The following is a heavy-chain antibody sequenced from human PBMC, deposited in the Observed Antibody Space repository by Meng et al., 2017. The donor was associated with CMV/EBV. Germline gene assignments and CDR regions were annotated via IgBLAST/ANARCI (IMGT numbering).Heavy chain of an antibody. D-gene: IGHD3-22*01. CDR2: INHSGST. CDR1: GGSFSGYY. CDR3: AVGGGDSIGY. Sequence: SETLSLTCAVYGGSFSGYYWSWIRQPPGKGLEWIGEINHSGSTNYNPSLKSRVTISVDTSKNQFSLKLGSVTAADTAVYYCAVGGGDSIGYWGQGTLVTVSS. V-gene: IGHV4-34*01. J-gene: IGHJ4*02.